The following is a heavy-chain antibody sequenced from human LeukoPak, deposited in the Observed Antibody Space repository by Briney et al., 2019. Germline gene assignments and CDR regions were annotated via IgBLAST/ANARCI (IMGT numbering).Heavy chain of an antibody. J-gene: IGHJ6*03. Sequence: PGGSLRLSCAASGFTFSRNVMHWVRQAPPKDLEWVALISYDGNNKFYADSVKGRSTNSRDNSRNALYLQMNSLRGEDAAVYSCARGGIPTGPYYYFYYMDVWGKGTAATVSS. CDR3: ARGGIPTGPYYYFYYMDV. D-gene: IGHD3-10*01. CDR2: ISYDGNNK. V-gene: IGHV3-30*01. CDR1: GFTFSRNV.